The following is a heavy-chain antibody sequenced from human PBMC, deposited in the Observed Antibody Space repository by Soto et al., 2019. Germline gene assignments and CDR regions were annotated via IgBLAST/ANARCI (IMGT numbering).Heavy chain of an antibody. CDR1: GFTFSSYG. J-gene: IGHJ4*02. CDR3: ARDSEACIALAGHAVGGVD. CDR2: IWYDGSNK. D-gene: IGHD6-19*01. Sequence: LGWSLRLSCAASGFTFSSYGMHWVRQAPGQGLEWVAVIWYDGSNKYYADSVKGRFTISRDNSKNTLYLQMNSLRAEDTAVYYCARDSEACIALAGHAVGGVDCGQGTMVTVAS. V-gene: IGHV3-33*01.